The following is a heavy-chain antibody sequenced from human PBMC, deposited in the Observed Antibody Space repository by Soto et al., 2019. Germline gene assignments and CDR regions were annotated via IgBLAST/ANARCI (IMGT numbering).Heavy chain of an antibody. J-gene: IGHJ4*02. V-gene: IGHV3-30*03. CDR1: GFTFSSYG. CDR3: ASETTDYDILTGYFDY. D-gene: IGHD3-9*01. CDR2: ISYDGSNK. Sequence: GGSLRLSCAASGFTFSSYGMHWVRQAPGKGLEWVAVISYDGSNKYYADSVKGRFTISRDNSKNTLYLQMNSLRAEDTAVYYCASETTDYDILTGYFDYWGQGTLVTVSS.